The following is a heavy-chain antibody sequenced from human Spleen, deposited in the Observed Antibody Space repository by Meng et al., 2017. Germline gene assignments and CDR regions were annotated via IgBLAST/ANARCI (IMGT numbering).Heavy chain of an antibody. CDR3: ARGDVIVGGLTFFEY. J-gene: IGHJ4*02. CDR2: IGHSGFT. D-gene: IGHD1-26*01. V-gene: IGHV4-4*02. CDR1: GDSITNHNW. Sequence: QVQLRESGPALVKPSETLSLTCAVSGDSITNHNWWAWVRQPPGKGLEWIGSIGHSGFTYYTPSVKSRVTVSIDTSKSQFSLQLNSVTPEDTAVYYCARGDVIVGGLTFFEYWGQGTLVTVSS.